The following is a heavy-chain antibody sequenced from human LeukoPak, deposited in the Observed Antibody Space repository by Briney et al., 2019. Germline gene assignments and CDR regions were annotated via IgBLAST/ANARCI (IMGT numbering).Heavy chain of an antibody. V-gene: IGHV1-2*06. D-gene: IGHD3-10*01. CDR2: INPNSGGT. CDR3: ARDRELWFGELLTSIIDY. J-gene: IGHJ4*02. Sequence: ASVKVSCKASGYTFTGYYMHWARQAPGQGLEWMGRINPNSGGTNYAQKFQGRVTMIRDTSISTAYMELSRLRSDDTAVYYCARDRELWFGELLTSIIDYWGQGTLVTVSS. CDR1: GYTFTGYY.